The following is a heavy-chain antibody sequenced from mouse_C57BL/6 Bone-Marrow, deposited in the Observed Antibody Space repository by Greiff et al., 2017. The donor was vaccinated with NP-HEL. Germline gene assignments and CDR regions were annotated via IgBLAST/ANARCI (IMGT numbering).Heavy chain of an antibody. CDR3: ARIDYYGSSYPDY. V-gene: IGHV8-8*01. J-gene: IGHJ2*01. Sequence: QVQLKESGPGILQPSQTLSLTCSFSGFSLSTFGMGVGWIRQPSGKGLEWLSHLWWDDDKYYNPALKRRLTISKDTSKNQIFRKIANVDTADTATYYCARIDYYGSSYPDYWGQGTTLTVSS. CDR2: LWWDDDK. D-gene: IGHD1-1*01. CDR1: GFSLSTFGMG.